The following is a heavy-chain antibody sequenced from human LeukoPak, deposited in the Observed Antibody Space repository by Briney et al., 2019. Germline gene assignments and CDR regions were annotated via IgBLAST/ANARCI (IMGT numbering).Heavy chain of an antibody. V-gene: IGHV4-61*02. CDR3: ARGRPYCSSTSCLDYYYYYYMDV. CDR2: IYTSGST. D-gene: IGHD2-2*01. J-gene: IGHJ6*03. CDR1: GGSISSGSYY. Sequence: SQTLSLTCTVSGGSISSGSYYWSWIRQPAGKGLEWIGRIYTSGSTNYNPSLKSRVTISVDTSKNQFSLKLSSVTAADTAVYYRARGRPYCSSTSCLDYYYYYYMDVWGKGTTVTVSS.